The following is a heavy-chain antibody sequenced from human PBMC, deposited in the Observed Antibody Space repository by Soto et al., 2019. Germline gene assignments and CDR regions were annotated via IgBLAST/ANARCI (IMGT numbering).Heavy chain of an antibody. J-gene: IGHJ3*02. D-gene: IGHD6-13*01. CDR3: ARKMAAAIDAFDI. CDR1: GFTFSSYS. CDR2: ISSSSIYI. V-gene: IGHV3-21*01. Sequence: EVQLVESGGGLVKPGGSLRLSCAASGFTFSSYSMNWVRQAPGKGLEWVSSISSSSIYIYYADSVKGRFTISRDNAKNSLYLQMNSLRAEDTAVYYCARKMAAAIDAFDIWGQGTMVTVSS.